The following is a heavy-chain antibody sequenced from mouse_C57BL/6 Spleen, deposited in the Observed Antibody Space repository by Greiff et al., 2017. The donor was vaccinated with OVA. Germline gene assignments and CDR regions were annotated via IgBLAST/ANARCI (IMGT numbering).Heavy chain of an antibody. J-gene: IGHJ3*01. D-gene: IGHD1-1*01. V-gene: IGHV1-80*01. Sequence: QVQLKQSGAELVKPGASVKISCKASGYAFSSYWMNWVKQRPGKGLEWIGQIYPGDGDTNYNGKFKGKATLTADKSSSTAYMQLSSLTSEDSAVYFCASGYYGSSSFAYWGQGTLVTVSA. CDR1: GYAFSSYW. CDR3: ASGYYGSSSFAY. CDR2: IYPGDGDT.